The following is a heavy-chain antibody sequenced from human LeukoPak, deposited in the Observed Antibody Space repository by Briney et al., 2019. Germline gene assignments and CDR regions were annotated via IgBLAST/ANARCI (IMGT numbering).Heavy chain of an antibody. CDR3: AKDRLVRYSYYGMDV. CDR2: ISGNGGST. J-gene: IGHJ6*02. D-gene: IGHD6-19*01. V-gene: IGHV3-23*01. CDR1: GFTFSSYA. Sequence: PGGSLRLSCAASGFTFSSYAMSGVRQAPGKGLEWVSAISGNGGSTYYADSVKGRFTISRDNSKNTLYLQMNSLRAEDTAVYYCAKDRLVRYSYYGMDVWGQGTTVTVSS.